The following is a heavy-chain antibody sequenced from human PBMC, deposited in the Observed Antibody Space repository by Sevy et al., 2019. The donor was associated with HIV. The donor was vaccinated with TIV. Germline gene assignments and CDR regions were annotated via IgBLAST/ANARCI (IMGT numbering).Heavy chain of an antibody. Sequence: KQSQTLSLTCAISGDSVSSNSAAWNWIRQSPSRGLEWLGRTYYRSKWYNDYAVSVKSRITINPDTSKNQFSLQLNSVTPEDTAVYYCAREGDFDWLLLADAFDIWGQGTMVTVSS. CDR2: TYYRSKWYN. J-gene: IGHJ3*02. V-gene: IGHV6-1*01. CDR3: AREGDFDWLLLADAFDI. D-gene: IGHD3-9*01. CDR1: GDSVSSNSAA.